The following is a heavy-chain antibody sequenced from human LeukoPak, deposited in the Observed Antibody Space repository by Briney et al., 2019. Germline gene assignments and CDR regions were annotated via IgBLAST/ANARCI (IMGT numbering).Heavy chain of an antibody. J-gene: IGHJ4*02. D-gene: IGHD3-22*01. Sequence: SGGSLRLSCAVSGFTFSSFPMSWVRQAPGKGLEWVSAISSSGGISFYADSVKGRFTLSRDNSKNTLFLQMNSLRAEDTAVYYCAKGTMDGGQYYYDSSGGQGTLVTVSS. CDR2: ISSSGGIS. CDR1: GFTFSSFP. V-gene: IGHV3-23*01. CDR3: AKGTMDGGQYYYDSS.